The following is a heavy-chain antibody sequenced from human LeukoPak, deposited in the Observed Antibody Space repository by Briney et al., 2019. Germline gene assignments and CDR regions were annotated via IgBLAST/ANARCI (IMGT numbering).Heavy chain of an antibody. CDR1: GLTFSSYT. Sequence: PGGSLRLSCAASGLTFSSYTMSWVRQAPGKGLEWVSAISAGGGNTYYADSVKGRFTISRDNSKNTLYLQMNSLRAEDTAVYYCTTDPVVVITIDVYWGQGTLVTVSS. J-gene: IGHJ4*02. V-gene: IGHV3-23*01. D-gene: IGHD3-22*01. CDR2: ISAGGGNT. CDR3: TTDPVVVITIDVY.